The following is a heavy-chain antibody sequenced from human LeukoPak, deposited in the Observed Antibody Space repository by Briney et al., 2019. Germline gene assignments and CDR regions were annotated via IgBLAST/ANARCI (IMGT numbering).Heavy chain of an antibody. Sequence: KPSETLSLTCSVSGDSISSYYWSWIRQPAGRGLEWIGRIYTTGITNYNPSLKSRVIMSVDTSKNQFSLKLSSVTAADTAVYYCARDGYYDTTLFDPWGQGTLVTVSS. D-gene: IGHD3-22*01. CDR2: IYTTGIT. V-gene: IGHV4-4*07. J-gene: IGHJ5*02. CDR1: GDSISSYY. CDR3: ARDGYYDTTLFDP.